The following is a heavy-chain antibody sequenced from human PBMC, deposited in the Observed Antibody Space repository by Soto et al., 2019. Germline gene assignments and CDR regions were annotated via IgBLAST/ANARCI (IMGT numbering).Heavy chain of an antibody. CDR2: ISSSDSII. V-gene: IGHV3-11*01. D-gene: IGHD3-22*01. J-gene: IGHJ4*02. CDR1: GFTFSDSY. Sequence: PGGSLRLSCAASGFTFSDSYMSWIRQAPGKGREGVSYISSSDSIIYYSDSVKGRFIISRDNAKNSLYLQMNSLRAEDTAVYYCARDLGYYDSSGYFDYWGQGTLVTVSS. CDR3: ARDLGYYDSSGYFDY.